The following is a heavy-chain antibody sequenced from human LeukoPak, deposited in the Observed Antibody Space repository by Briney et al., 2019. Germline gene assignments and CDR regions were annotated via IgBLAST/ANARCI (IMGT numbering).Heavy chain of an antibody. J-gene: IGHJ4*02. CDR3: ARDLLGAKLERRASD. D-gene: IGHD1-1*01. CDR1: GGSISSGGYY. V-gene: IGHV4-30-2*01. CDR2: IYHSGST. Sequence: SETLSLTCTVSGGSISSGGYYWSWIRQPPGKGLEWIGYIYHSGSTYYNPSLKSRVTISVDTSKNQFSLKLSSVTAADTAVYYCARDLLGAKLERRASDWGQGTLVTVSS.